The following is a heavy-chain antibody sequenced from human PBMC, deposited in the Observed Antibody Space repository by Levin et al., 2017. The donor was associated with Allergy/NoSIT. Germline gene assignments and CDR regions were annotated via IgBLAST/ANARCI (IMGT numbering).Heavy chain of an antibody. V-gene: IGHV4-34*01. D-gene: IGHD2-21*02. J-gene: IGHJ5*02. Sequence: PSETLSLTCGVSDGPFSGPSWNWIRQSPGKGLEWIGEINHSGASRYNPSLKSRATISVDTSKNQFSLQLDSVSAADTAVYYCARGCSGGACPLTPWGQGTLVTVSS. CDR1: DGPFSGPS. CDR3: ARGCSGGACPLTP. CDR2: INHSGAS.